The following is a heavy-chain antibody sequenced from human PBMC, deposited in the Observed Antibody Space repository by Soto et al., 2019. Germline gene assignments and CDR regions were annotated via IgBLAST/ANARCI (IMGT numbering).Heavy chain of an antibody. D-gene: IGHD3-10*01. J-gene: IGHJ4*02. CDR2: FRTGGDNGTT. CDR1: GFTFSSYS. V-gene: IGHV3-23*01. Sequence: GESLKISCAASGFTFSSYSMSWVRQAPGKGLEWVSGFRTGGDNGTTYYADSVKGRSTISRDNSKNTLFLQMNSLRAEDTAIYYCAKKVNSGPGSQYFDYWGQGTLVTVSS. CDR3: AKKVNSGPGSQYFDY.